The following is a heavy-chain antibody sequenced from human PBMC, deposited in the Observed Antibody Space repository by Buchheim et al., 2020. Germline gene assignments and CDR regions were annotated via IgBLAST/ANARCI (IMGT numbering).Heavy chain of an antibody. CDR2: IWYDGSNK. D-gene: IGHD2-2*01. V-gene: IGHV3-33*01. CDR3: ARGVVPAAIGLYFDY. CDR1: GFTFSSYG. J-gene: IGHJ4*02. Sequence: QVQLVESGGGVVQPGRSLRLSCAASGFTFSSYGMHWVRQAPGKGLEWVAVIWYDGSNKYYADSVKGRFTISRDNSKNTLYLQMNSLRAEDTAVYYCARGVVPAAIGLYFDYWGQGTL.